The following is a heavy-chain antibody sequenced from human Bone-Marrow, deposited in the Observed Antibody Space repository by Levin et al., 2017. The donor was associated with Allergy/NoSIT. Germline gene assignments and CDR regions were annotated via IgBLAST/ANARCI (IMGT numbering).Heavy chain of an antibody. J-gene: IGHJ3*02. Sequence: GESLKISCKGSGYSFTTYWIGWVRQMPGEGLEWMGIIYPGDSDTRDSPSFQGQVTISADKSISTAYLQWGSLKASDSAMYYCTRRVSYGDYALAFDIWGQGTMVTVSS. CDR1: GYSFTTYW. CDR3: TRRVSYGDYALAFDI. CDR2: IYPGDSDT. V-gene: IGHV5-51*01. D-gene: IGHD4-17*01.